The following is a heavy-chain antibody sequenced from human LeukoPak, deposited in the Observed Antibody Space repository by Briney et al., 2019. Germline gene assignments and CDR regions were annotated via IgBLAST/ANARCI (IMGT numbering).Heavy chain of an antibody. J-gene: IGHJ3*02. Sequence: GGSLRLSCAASGFTFSTYTIHWVRQAPGKGLEWVAVISNDGHFKYYADSVKGRFTISRDNSKSTLFLQMNSLTIEDTAVYYSARETRVPHNDILINRRAFDIWGQGTILTVSS. CDR1: GFTFSTYT. D-gene: IGHD3-9*01. V-gene: IGHV3-30-3*01. CDR3: ARETRVPHNDILINRRAFDI. CDR2: ISNDGHFK.